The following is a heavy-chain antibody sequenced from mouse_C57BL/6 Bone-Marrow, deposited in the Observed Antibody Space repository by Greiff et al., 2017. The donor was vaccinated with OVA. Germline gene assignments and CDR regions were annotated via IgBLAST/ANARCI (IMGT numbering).Heavy chain of an antibody. CDR3: ARVTTVVATRYFDV. CDR2: IYPGDGYT. V-gene: IGHV1-80*01. D-gene: IGHD1-1*01. Sequence: VQLQQSGAELVKPGASVKISCKASGYAFSSYWMNWVKQRPGKGLEWIGQIYPGDGYTNYNGKFKGKATLTADKSSSTAYMQLSSLTSEDSAVYFCARVTTVVATRYFDVWGTGTTVTVSS. J-gene: IGHJ1*03. CDR1: GYAFSSYW.